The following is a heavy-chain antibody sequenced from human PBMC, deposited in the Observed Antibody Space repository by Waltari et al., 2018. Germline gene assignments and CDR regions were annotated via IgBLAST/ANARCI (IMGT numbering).Heavy chain of an antibody. D-gene: IGHD5-12*01. V-gene: IGHV4-61*09. J-gene: IGHJ4*02. CDR1: GGSISSGSYY. CDR2: IYTSGST. CDR3: AREGYDTSFDY. Sequence: QVQLQESGPGLVKPSQTLSLTCTVSGGSISSGSYYWSWIRQPAGKGLEWIGYIYTSGSTNYNPSLKSRVTISVDTSKNQFSLKLSSGTAADTAVYYCAREGYDTSFDYWGQGTLVTVSS.